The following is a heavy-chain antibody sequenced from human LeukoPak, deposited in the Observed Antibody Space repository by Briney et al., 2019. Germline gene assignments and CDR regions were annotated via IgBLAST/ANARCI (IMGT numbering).Heavy chain of an antibody. V-gene: IGHV1-18*01. CDR3: ARDWDRRVYDSSGYYLDY. CDR1: GYTLTYNN. Sequence: ASVKVSCKASGYTLTYNNISWVRQAPGQGLEWMGWINTKNGDTNYAQKLQGRVTMTTDTSTNTAYMELRSLRSDDTAVYYCARDWDRRVYDSSGYYLDYWGQGTLVTVSS. J-gene: IGHJ4*02. D-gene: IGHD3-22*01. CDR2: INTKNGDT.